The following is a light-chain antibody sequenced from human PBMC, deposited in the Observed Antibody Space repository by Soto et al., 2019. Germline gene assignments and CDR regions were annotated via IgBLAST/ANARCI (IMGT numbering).Light chain of an antibody. Sequence: DIQMTQSPSSLSASVGDRVTITCQASQDITNYLNWYQQKPGKAPNILIYDASVLEAGVPSRFSGGASGTHFTLTITSLQAEDVATYYCQQFDNLPLTFGGGTNLEI. CDR2: DAS. CDR1: QDITNY. V-gene: IGKV1-33*01. CDR3: QQFDNLPLT. J-gene: IGKJ4*01.